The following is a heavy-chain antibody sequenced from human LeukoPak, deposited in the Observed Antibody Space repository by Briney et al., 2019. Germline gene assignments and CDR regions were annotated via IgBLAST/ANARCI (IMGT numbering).Heavy chain of an antibody. Sequence: VASVKVSCKASGYTFTSYAISWVRQAPGQGLEWMGGIIPIFGTANYAQKFQGRVTITADESTSTAYMELSSLRSEDTAVYYCARVGISSGSSPQFDYWGQGTLVTVSS. J-gene: IGHJ4*02. CDR1: GYTFTSYA. CDR2: IIPIFGTA. CDR3: ARVGISSGSSPQFDY. D-gene: IGHD3-22*01. V-gene: IGHV1-69*13.